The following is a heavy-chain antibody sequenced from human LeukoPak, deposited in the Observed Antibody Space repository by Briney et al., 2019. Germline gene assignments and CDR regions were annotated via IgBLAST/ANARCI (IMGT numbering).Heavy chain of an antibody. CDR1: GGSFSGCY. J-gene: IGHJ5*02. D-gene: IGHD4-17*01. Sequence: MPSETLSLTCAVYGGSFSGCYWSWIRQPPGKGLEWIGEINHSGSTNYNPSLKSRVTISVDTSKNQFSLKLSSVTAADTAVYYCARGAFDYGDYGNWFDPWGQGTLVTVSS. V-gene: IGHV4-34*01. CDR2: INHSGST. CDR3: ARGAFDYGDYGNWFDP.